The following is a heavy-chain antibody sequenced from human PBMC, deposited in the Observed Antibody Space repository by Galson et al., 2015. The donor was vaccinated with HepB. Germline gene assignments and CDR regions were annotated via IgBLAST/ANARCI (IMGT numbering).Heavy chain of an antibody. D-gene: IGHD3-16*01. CDR1: GFTFSSYS. CDR2: ISSSSSYI. Sequence: SLRLSCAASGFTFSSYSMNWVRQAPGKGLEWVSSISSSSSYIYYADSVKGRFTISRDNAKNSLYLQMNSLRAEDTAVYYCARDLTFGSIGGDAFDIWGQGTMVTVSS. CDR3: ARDLTFGSIGGDAFDI. V-gene: IGHV3-21*01. J-gene: IGHJ3*02.